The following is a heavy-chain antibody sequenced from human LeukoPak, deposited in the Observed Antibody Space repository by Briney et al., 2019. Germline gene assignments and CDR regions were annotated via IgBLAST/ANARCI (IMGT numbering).Heavy chain of an antibody. CDR3: ARDRRYGSINYGMDV. CDR2: ISSSSSYI. V-gene: IGHV3-21*01. CDR1: GFTFSSYS. D-gene: IGHD3-9*01. Sequence: GGSLRLSCAASGFTFSSYSMNWVRQAPGKGLEWVSSISSSSSYIYYADSVKGRFTISRDNAKNSLYLQMNSLRAEDTAVYYCARDRRYGSINYGMDVWGQGTTVTVSS. J-gene: IGHJ6*02.